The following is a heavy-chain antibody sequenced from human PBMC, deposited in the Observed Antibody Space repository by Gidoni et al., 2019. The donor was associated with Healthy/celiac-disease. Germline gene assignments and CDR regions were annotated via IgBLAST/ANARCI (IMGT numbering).Heavy chain of an antibody. CDR3: ARGTRGYSYGYTAVVYFDY. J-gene: IGHJ4*02. CDR2: INHSGST. CDR1: GGSFSGYY. V-gene: IGHV4-34*01. D-gene: IGHD5-18*01. Sequence: QVQLQPWGAGLLKPSETLSLTCAVYGGSFSGYYWSWIRQPPGKGLEWIGEINHSGSTNYNPSLKSRVTISVDTSKNQFSLKLSSVTAADTAVYYCARGTRGYSYGYTAVVYFDYWGQGTLVTVSS.